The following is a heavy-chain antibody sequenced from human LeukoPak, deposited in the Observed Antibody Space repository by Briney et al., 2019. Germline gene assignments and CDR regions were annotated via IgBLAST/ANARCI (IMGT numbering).Heavy chain of an antibody. D-gene: IGHD1-26*01. Sequence: ASVKVSCKVSGYTFTDYYMHWVRQAPGKGLEWMGLVDPEDGETIYAEKFQGRVNITADTSTDTAYMELSSLRSEDTAVYYCATYWELLGNLAFDYWGQGTPVTVSS. CDR1: GYTFTDYY. V-gene: IGHV1-69-2*01. CDR3: ATYWELLGNLAFDY. J-gene: IGHJ4*02. CDR2: VDPEDGET.